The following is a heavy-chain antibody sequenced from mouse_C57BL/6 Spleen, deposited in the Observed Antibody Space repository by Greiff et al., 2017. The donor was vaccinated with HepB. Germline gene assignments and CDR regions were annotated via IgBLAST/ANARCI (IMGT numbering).Heavy chain of an antibody. V-gene: IGHV1-80*01. Sequence: QVQLKQSGAELVKPGASVKISCKASGYAFSSYWMNWVKQRPGKGLEWIGQIYPGDGDTNYNGKFKGKATLTADKSSSTAYMQLSSLTSEDSAVYFCARNYYGSRDWYFDVWGTGTTVTVSS. CDR1: GYAFSSYW. CDR3: ARNYYGSRDWYFDV. D-gene: IGHD1-1*01. CDR2: IYPGDGDT. J-gene: IGHJ1*03.